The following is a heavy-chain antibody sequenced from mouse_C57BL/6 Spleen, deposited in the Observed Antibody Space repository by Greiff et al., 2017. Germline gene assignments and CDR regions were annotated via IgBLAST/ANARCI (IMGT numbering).Heavy chain of an antibody. D-gene: IGHD2-1*01. Sequence: QVQLQQPGAELVKPGASVKLSCKASGYTFTSYWMHWVKQRPGQGLEWIGMIHPNSGSTNYNEKFKSKATLTVDKSSSTAYMQLSSLTSEDSAVYYCARSVYYGNRWFAYWGQGTLVTVSA. CDR2: IHPNSGST. CDR3: ARSVYYGNRWFAY. J-gene: IGHJ3*01. CDR1: GYTFTSYW. V-gene: IGHV1-64*01.